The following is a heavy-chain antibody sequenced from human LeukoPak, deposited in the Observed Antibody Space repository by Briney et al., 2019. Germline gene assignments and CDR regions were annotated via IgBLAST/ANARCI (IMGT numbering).Heavy chain of an antibody. J-gene: IGHJ4*02. V-gene: IGHV3-48*03. D-gene: IGHD4-23*01. CDR3: TREQDREAAATVVGDY. Sequence: TGGSLRLSCAASGFTFSSYEMNWVRQAPGKGLEWVSYISSSGSTIYYADSVKGRFTISRDNAKNSLYLQMNSLRAEDTAVYYCTREQDREAAATVVGDYWGQGTLVTVSS. CDR2: ISSSGSTI. CDR1: GFTFSSYE.